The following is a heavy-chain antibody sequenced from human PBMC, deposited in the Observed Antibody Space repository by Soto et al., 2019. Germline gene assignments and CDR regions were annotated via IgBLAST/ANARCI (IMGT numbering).Heavy chain of an antibody. CDR1: GFTFSSYD. J-gene: IGHJ4*02. D-gene: IGHD5-18*01. CDR3: ARNLYSYGTDY. CDR2: ISGRGGST. V-gene: IGHV3-23*01. Sequence: EVQLLESGGGLVQPGGSLRLSCAASGFTFSSYDMSWVRQAPGKGLEWVSAISGRGGSTYYADSVKGRFTITRDNSKNTLYLQRNSLIAEDTAVYYCARNLYSYGTDYWGQGTLVTVS.